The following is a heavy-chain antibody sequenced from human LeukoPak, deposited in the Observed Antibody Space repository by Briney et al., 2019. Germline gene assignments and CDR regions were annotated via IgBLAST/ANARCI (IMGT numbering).Heavy chain of an antibody. D-gene: IGHD3-10*01. CDR2: IKSKTDGGTT. CDR1: GFTFSNAW. V-gene: IGHV3-15*05. J-gene: IGHJ4*02. Sequence: GGSLRLSCAASGFTFSNAWMSWVRQAPGKGLEWVGRIKSKTDGGTTDYAAPVKGRFTISRDNSKNTVYLQMNSLRAEDTAVYYCARLPRGDYWGQGTLVTVSS. CDR3: ARLPRGDY.